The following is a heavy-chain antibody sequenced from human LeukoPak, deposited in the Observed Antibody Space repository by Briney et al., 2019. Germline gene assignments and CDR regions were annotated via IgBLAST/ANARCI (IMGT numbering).Heavy chain of an antibody. CDR3: ARDGQTGTTVY. V-gene: IGHV3-21*01. Sequence: GGSLRLSCAASGFTFSSYSMNWVRQAPGKGLEWVSSISSSSSYIYYADSVKGRFTISRDNAKNSPHLQMNSLRAEDTAVYYCARDGQTGTTVYWGQGTLVTVSS. CDR2: ISSSSSYI. CDR1: GFTFSSYS. D-gene: IGHD1-7*01. J-gene: IGHJ4*02.